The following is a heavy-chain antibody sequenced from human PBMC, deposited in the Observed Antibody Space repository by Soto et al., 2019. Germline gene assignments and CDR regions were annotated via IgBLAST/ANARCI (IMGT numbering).Heavy chain of an antibody. CDR3: ARGMSGRYYFEY. CDR1: GGTFSSYA. D-gene: IGHD1-26*01. CDR2: IIPIFGTA. V-gene: IGHV1-69*13. J-gene: IGHJ4*02. Sequence: ASVKVSCKASGGTFSSYAISWVRQAPGQGLEWMGGIIPIFGTANYAQKFQGRVTITADESTSTAYMELSSLRSEDTAVYYCARGMSGRYYFEYWGQGTLVTVSS.